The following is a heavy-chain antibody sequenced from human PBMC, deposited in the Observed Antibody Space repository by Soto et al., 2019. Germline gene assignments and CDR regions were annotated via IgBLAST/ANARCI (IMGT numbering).Heavy chain of an antibody. Sequence: EVQLVESGGGLVQPGGSLRLSCAASGFIVSSYWLHWVRQAPGKGQVWVERINSDLRNTKYADSVKGRFTISRDNAKNSLDLHIKSLRNEDTTVYYCASALMARGKDYNWFDSCGHGNTVIVSS. CDR1: GFIVSSYW. V-gene: IGHV3-74*03. CDR2: INSDLRNT. D-gene: IGHD3-10*01. CDR3: ASALMARGKDYNWFDS. J-gene: IGHJ5*01.